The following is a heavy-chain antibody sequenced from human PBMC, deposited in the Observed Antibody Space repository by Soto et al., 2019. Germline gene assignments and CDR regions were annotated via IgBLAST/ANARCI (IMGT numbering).Heavy chain of an antibody. CDR2: IYPGDSDT. CDR3: ARSGRVRYQLLPGKNWFDP. J-gene: IGHJ5*02. Sequence: GESLKISCKGSGYSFTSYWIGWVRQMPGKGLEWMGIIYPGDSDTRYSPSFQGQVTISADKSISTAYLQWSSLKASDTAMYYCARSGRVRYQLLPGKNWFDPWGQGTLGTVSS. D-gene: IGHD2-2*01. V-gene: IGHV5-51*01. CDR1: GYSFTSYW.